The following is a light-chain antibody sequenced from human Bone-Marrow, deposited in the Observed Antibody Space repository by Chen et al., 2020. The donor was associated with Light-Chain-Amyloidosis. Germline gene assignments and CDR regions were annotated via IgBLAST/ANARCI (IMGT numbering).Light chain of an antibody. Sequence: QSALTQPASVSGSPGPSITISFTGTSRDIGTFNYVSWYQQHPGKAPQLIIFEVSNRPSGVSDRFSGSKSGNTASLTISGLQPGDEADFYCSSYTSTTTDVIFGGGTKLTVL. J-gene: IGLJ2*01. V-gene: IGLV2-14*01. CDR2: EVS. CDR3: SSYTSTTTDVI. CDR1: SRDIGTFNY.